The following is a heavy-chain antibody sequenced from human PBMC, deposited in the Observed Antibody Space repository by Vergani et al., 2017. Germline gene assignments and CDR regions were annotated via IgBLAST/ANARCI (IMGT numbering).Heavy chain of an antibody. J-gene: IGHJ3*02. D-gene: IGHD3-9*01. V-gene: IGHV3-23*01. CDR2: ISASGGTT. CDR3: AKDWLVYDILTGYYSVGAFDI. CDR1: GFTFSTYA. Sequence: EVQLLESGGGLVQPGGSLRLSCAASGFTFSTYAMTWVRQTPVQGLEWVSDISASGGTTYYADSVKGRFTISRDNSKNTLYLQLNSLRAEDTAVYYCAKDWLVYDILTGYYSVGAFDIWGQGTMVTVSS.